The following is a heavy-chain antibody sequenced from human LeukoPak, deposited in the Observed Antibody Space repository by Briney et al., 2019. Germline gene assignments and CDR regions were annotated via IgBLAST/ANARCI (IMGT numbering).Heavy chain of an antibody. CDR2: IYYSGST. Sequence: PSETLSLTCTVSGGSISSYYWSWIRQPQGKGLEWIGYIYYSGSTSYNPSLKSRVTVSLDTSKTQFSLKLNSVTAADTAVYYCARGILTGPIYAFDMWDQGTMVTVSS. D-gene: IGHD3-9*01. CDR1: GGSISSYY. J-gene: IGHJ3*02. CDR3: ARGILTGPIYAFDM. V-gene: IGHV4-59*01.